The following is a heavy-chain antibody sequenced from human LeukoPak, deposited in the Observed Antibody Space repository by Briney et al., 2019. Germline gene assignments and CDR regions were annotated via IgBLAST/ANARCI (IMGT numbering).Heavy chain of an antibody. CDR3: ARGVIETFDI. CDR2: INHSGST. Sequence: SETLSLTCAVYGGSFSGYYWSWIRQPPGKGLEWTGEINHSGSTNYNPSLKSRVTISVDTSKNQFSLKLSSVTAADTAVYYCARGVIETFDIWGQGTMVTVSS. V-gene: IGHV4-34*01. J-gene: IGHJ3*02. CDR1: GGSFSGYY. D-gene: IGHD3-22*01.